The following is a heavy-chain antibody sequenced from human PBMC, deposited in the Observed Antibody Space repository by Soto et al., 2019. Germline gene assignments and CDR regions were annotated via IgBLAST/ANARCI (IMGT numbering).Heavy chain of an antibody. CDR2: INKDGGQK. CDR3: ASPWDTAMVSTWNY. D-gene: IGHD5-18*01. CDR1: GFTFSTYS. Sequence: GGSLRLSCAASGFTFSTYSMSWVRQAPGKGLEWVANINKDGGQKYYVDSLKGRFTISRDNAKNSLFLQMNSLRAEDTAVYYCASPWDTAMVSTWNYWGQGTLVTVSS. J-gene: IGHJ4*02. V-gene: IGHV3-7*03.